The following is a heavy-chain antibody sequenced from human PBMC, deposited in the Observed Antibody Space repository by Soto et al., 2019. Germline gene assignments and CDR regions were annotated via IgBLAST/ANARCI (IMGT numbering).Heavy chain of an antibody. CDR1: GDSISSHY. CDR3: ARYNSYAIDY. CDR2: GTT. J-gene: IGHJ4*02. D-gene: IGHD2-8*01. V-gene: IGHV4-59*11. Sequence: SETLSLTCTVSGDSISSHYWSWIRQPPGKGLEWIGFGTTNYNPSLARRVTLSVDTSKNQFSLKMTSVTAADRAMYFCARYNSYAIDYWGRGTLVTVSS.